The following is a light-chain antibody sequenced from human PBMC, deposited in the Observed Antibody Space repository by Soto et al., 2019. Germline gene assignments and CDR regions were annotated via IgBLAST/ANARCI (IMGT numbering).Light chain of an antibody. V-gene: IGKV3-15*01. Sequence: EIVMPQSPATLSVSPGERATLSCRASQSVSSNLAWYQQKPGQAPRLLIYGASTSATSIPARFSGSGSETEFTLTISSLQSEDFAVYYCQQYNYWPWTFGQGTKVDIK. CDR3: QQYNYWPWT. CDR2: GAS. J-gene: IGKJ1*01. CDR1: QSVSSN.